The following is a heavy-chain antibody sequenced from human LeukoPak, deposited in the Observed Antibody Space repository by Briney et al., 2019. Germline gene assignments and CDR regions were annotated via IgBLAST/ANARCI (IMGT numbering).Heavy chain of an antibody. Sequence: SETLSLTCTVSGGSISSSNWWSWVRQPPGKGLEWIGEIYHSGSTNYNPSLKSRVTISVDKSKNQFSLKLSSVTAADTAVYYCARVLTYDSSGYYHFDYWGQGTLVTVSS. CDR1: GGSISSSNW. J-gene: IGHJ4*02. D-gene: IGHD3-22*01. CDR3: ARVLTYDSSGYYHFDY. CDR2: IYHSGST. V-gene: IGHV4-4*02.